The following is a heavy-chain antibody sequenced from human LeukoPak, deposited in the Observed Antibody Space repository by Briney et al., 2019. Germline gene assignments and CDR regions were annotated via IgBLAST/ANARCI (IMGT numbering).Heavy chain of an antibody. Sequence: GESLKISCKGSGYSFTSYWIGWVRQMPGKGLEWMGIIYPGDSDTRYSPSFQGQVTISADKSISTAYLQWSSLKASDTATYYCARTQAAALYYFDYWGQGTLVTVSS. CDR3: ARTQAAALYYFDY. J-gene: IGHJ4*02. D-gene: IGHD6-13*01. V-gene: IGHV5-51*01. CDR2: IYPGDSDT. CDR1: GYSFTSYW.